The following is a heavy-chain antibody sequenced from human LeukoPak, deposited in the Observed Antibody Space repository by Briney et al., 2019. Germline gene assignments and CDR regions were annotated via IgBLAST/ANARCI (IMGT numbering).Heavy chain of an antibody. CDR3: ARSLELAYYFDY. D-gene: IGHD6-6*01. Sequence: GASVKVSCKASGYTFSNYDINWVRQAAGQGLEWMGWMNPKSGHTGYAQKFQGRVTITADESTSTAYMELSSLRSEDTAVYYCARSLELAYYFDYWGQGTLVTVSS. CDR2: MNPKSGHT. CDR1: GYTFSNYD. V-gene: IGHV1-8*01. J-gene: IGHJ4*02.